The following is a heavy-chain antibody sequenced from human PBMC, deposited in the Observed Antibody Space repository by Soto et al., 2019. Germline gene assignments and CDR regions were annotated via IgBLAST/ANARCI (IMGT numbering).Heavy chain of an antibody. CDR2: ISGSGGST. D-gene: IGHD1-26*01. J-gene: IGHJ4*02. Sequence: EVQLLESGGGLVQPGGSLRLSCAASAFTFSSYAMNWVRQAPGKGLEWVSVISGSGGSTYYADSVKGRFTISRDNSKNTLYLQMNSRRAEETAVYYCARRGSGIYYDYWGQGTLVTVSS. CDR1: AFTFSSYA. CDR3: ARRGSGIYYDY. V-gene: IGHV3-23*01.